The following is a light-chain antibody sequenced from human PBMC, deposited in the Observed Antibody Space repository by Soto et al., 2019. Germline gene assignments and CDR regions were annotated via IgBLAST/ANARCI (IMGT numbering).Light chain of an antibody. J-gene: IGKJ4*02. CDR1: QGIDNY. Sequence: DIQLTQSPSFLSASVGDRITITCRASQGIDNYLAWYQQKPGKAPKLLIYAASTLQSGVPSRFSGSGSGTQFTLRITSLQHEDLGTYYCQQLKSYPAAFGGGTKVDIK. V-gene: IGKV1-9*01. CDR3: QQLKSYPAA. CDR2: AAS.